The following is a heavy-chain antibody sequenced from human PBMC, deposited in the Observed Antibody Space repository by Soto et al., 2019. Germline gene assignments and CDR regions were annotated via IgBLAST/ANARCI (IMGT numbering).Heavy chain of an antibody. D-gene: IGHD4-17*01. CDR3: ARDSNYGTYYYHYGMDV. CDR1: GFTFSSYG. V-gene: IGHV3-33*01. Sequence: PGGSLRLSCAASGFTFSSYGMHWVRQAPGKGLEWVAVIWYDGSNKYYADSVKGRFTISRNNSKNTLYLQMNSLRAEDTAVYYCARDSNYGTYYYHYGMDVWGQGTTVTGSS. CDR2: IWYDGSNK. J-gene: IGHJ6*02.